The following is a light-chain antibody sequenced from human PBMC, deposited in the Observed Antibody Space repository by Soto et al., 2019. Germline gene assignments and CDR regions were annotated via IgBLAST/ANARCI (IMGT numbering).Light chain of an antibody. CDR1: QNNNDW. CDR3: QQYNDFSTSVT. J-gene: IGKJ3*01. Sequence: DIQMTQSPSTLSVSVGDGVTITCRASQNNNDWLAWYQQKPGKAPKLLIYDASSLQSVVPSRFSGSGSGTEVTLTISYLQPEDFATYYFQQYNDFSTSVTFCAGTKLEI. V-gene: IGKV1-5*01. CDR2: DAS.